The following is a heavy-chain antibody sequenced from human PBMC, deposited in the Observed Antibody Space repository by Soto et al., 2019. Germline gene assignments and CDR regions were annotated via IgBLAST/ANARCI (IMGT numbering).Heavy chain of an antibody. J-gene: IGHJ5*02. Sequence: QVQLVQSGAEVKKPGASVKVSCKASGYTFTSYYMHWVRQAPGQGLEWMGIINPSGGSTSYAQKCQGRGTMHXXPXPSTVYMELGSLRSEDTAVYYCARVYPSDTRYGYVGNNWFDPWGQGTLVTVSS. V-gene: IGHV1-46*03. D-gene: IGHD5-18*01. CDR3: ARVYPSDTRYGYVGNNWFDP. CDR2: INPSGGST. CDR1: GYTFTSYY.